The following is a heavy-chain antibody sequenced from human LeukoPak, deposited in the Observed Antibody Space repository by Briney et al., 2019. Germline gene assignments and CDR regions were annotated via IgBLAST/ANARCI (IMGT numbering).Heavy chain of an antibody. D-gene: IGHD6-19*01. CDR3: ARGRIAVAGTKNYFDY. J-gene: IGHJ4*02. Sequence: SETLSLTCTVSGGSVSSGSYYWSWIRQPPGKGLEWIGDIYYSGSTNYNPSLKSRVTISVDTSKNQFSLKLSSVTAADTAVYYCARGRIAVAGTKNYFDYWGQGTLVTVSS. CDR1: GGSVSSGSYY. V-gene: IGHV4-61*01. CDR2: IYYSGST.